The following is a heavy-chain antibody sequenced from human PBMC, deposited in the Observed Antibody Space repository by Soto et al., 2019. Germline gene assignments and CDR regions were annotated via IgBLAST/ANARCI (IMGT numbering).Heavy chain of an antibody. D-gene: IGHD6-13*01. V-gene: IGHV1-18*01. CDR3: ARGLEQQLGYYYYGMDV. CDR2: ISAYNGNT. J-gene: IGHJ6*02. CDR1: GYTFTSYG. Sequence: ASVKVSCKASGYTFTSYGISWVRQAPGQRLEWMGWISAYNGNTNYAQKLQGRVTMTTDTSTSTAYMELRSLRSDDTAVYYCARGLEQQLGYYYYGMDVWGQGTTVTVSS.